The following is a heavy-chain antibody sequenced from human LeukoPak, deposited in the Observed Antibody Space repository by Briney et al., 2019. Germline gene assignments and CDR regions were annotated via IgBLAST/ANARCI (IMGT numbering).Heavy chain of an antibody. D-gene: IGHD3-22*01. CDR3: ARVLGQYYDTSDNWFDP. CDR2: INSDGINT. CDR1: GFTFSNYW. Sequence: GGSLRLSCAASGFTFSNYWMHWVRQAPGKGLVWVSRINSDGINTSYADSVKGRFTISRDNAKNTLSLQMNSLRAEDTAVYYCARVLGQYYDTSDNWFDPWGQGTLVTVSS. J-gene: IGHJ5*02. V-gene: IGHV3-74*01.